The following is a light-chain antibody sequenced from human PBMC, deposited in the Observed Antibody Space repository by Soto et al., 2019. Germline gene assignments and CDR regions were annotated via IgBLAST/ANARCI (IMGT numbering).Light chain of an antibody. CDR2: LNSDGSH. J-gene: IGLJ3*02. V-gene: IGLV4-69*01. CDR1: SGHSNYA. CDR3: QTWGTGIWV. Sequence: QPVLTQSPSASASLGASVKLTCTLSSGHSNYAIAWHQQQPEKGPRYLMKLNSDGSHIKGDGIPDRFSGSSSGAERYLTISSLQSEDEADYYCQTWGTGIWVFGGGTKLTVL.